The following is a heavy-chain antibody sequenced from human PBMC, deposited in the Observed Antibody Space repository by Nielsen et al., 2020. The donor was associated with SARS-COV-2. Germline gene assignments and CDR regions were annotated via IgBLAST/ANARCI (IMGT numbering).Heavy chain of an antibody. CDR1: GYTFTSFA. Sequence: ASVKVSCKTSGYTFTSFAIHWVRQVPGQSLEWMGWINAGNGNTKYSQKFQGRVTMTRDTSANTAYMELSSLSSEDTAVYYCARITPSSGWDYRGQGTLVTVSS. V-gene: IGHV1-3*01. J-gene: IGHJ4*02. CDR2: INAGNGNT. D-gene: IGHD6-19*01. CDR3: ARITPSSGWDY.